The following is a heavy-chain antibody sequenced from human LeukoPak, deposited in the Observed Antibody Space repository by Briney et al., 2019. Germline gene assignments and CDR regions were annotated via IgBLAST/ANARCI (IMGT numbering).Heavy chain of an antibody. CDR3: ARGLRASFDP. J-gene: IGHJ5*02. CDR1: GGSFSGYY. CDR2: INHSGST. V-gene: IGHV4-34*01. Sequence: SETLSLTCAVYGGSFSGYYWSWIRQPPGKGLEWIGEINHSGSTNYNPSLKSRVTISVDTSKSQFSLKLSSVTAADTAVYYCARGLRASFDPWGQGTLVTVSS.